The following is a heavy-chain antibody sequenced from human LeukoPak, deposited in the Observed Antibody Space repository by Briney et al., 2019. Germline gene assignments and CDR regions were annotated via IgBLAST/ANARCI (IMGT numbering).Heavy chain of an antibody. D-gene: IGHD3-3*01. V-gene: IGHV3-23*01. Sequence: GGSLRLSCAASGFTFSSYAMSWVRQAPGKGLEWVSGISGSGGSTYYADSVKGRFTISRDNSKNTLYLQMNSLRAEDTAVYYCAKEYYDFWSGYYAGFDYWGQGTLVTVSS. CDR1: GFTFSSYA. J-gene: IGHJ4*02. CDR3: AKEYYDFWSGYYAGFDY. CDR2: ISGSGGST.